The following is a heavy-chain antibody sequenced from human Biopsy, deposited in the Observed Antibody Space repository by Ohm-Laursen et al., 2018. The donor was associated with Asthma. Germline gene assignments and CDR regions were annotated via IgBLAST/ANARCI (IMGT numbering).Heavy chain of an antibody. CDR2: IIPIFGPT. V-gene: IGHV1-69*13. J-gene: IGHJ4*02. CDR1: GGTFSSNS. CDR3: ARGPEYVRSSGALDY. Sequence: VASVKVSCKASGGTFSSNSINWVRQAPGQGLEWMGRIIPIFGPTNYAQKSQGRVTISADDSTSTAYMELSSLSSEDTALYYCARGPEYVRSSGALDYWGQGTLVTVSS. D-gene: IGHD2-2*01.